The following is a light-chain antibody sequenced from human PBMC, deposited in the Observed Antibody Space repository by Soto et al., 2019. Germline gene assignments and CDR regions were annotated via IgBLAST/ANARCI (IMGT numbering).Light chain of an antibody. CDR2: GAS. V-gene: IGKV3-20*01. CDR1: QSVSSSY. Sequence: EIVLTQSPGTLSLSPGERATLSCRASQSVSSSYLAWYQQKPGQAPRLLIYGASSRATGIPDRFSGRGFGTDFTLTISRLEPEDFAVYYCQQYGSSPSLTFGGGTKVDIK. CDR3: QQYGSSPSLT. J-gene: IGKJ4*01.